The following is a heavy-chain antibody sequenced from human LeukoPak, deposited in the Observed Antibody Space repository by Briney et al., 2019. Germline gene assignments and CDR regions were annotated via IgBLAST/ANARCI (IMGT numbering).Heavy chain of an antibody. V-gene: IGHV4-39*07. CDR2: ISHTGNT. D-gene: IGHD1-1*01. CDR3: ARGPGHSFKY. CDR1: GGSISSSSYY. Sequence: SETLSLTCTVSGGSISSSSYYWGWIRQPPGKGLEWLGEISHTGNTHYNPSLKSRVTVSVDISADMSTTRVSLNLKSVTAADMAIYYCARGPGHSFKYWGQGTRVTVSS. J-gene: IGHJ4*02.